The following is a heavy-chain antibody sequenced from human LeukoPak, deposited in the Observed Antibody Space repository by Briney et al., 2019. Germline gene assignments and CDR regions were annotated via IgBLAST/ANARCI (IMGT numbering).Heavy chain of an antibody. CDR1: GGSIRSYY. D-gene: IGHD6-25*01. J-gene: IGHJ4*02. CDR3: ARAGVLNTAALDLDY. CDR2: IYYSGST. V-gene: IGHV4-59*01. Sequence: PSETLSLTCTVSGGSIRSYYWSWIRQPPGKGLEWIGYIYYSGSTNYNPSLKSRVTISRDTSKNQFSLKLTSVTTADTAVYYWARAGVLNTAALDLDYGGQGSLVTVSA.